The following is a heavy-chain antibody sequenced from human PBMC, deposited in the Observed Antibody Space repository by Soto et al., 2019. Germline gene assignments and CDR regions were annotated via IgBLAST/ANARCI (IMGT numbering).Heavy chain of an antibody. D-gene: IGHD3-10*01. J-gene: IGHJ6*02. Sequence: SETLSLTCTVSSGSISSYYWSWIRQPPGKGLEWIGYIYYSGSTNYNPSLKSRVTISVDTSKNQFSLKQSSVTAADTAAYYCARDLRFGAYYGMDVWGQGTTVAASS. CDR2: IYYSGST. V-gene: IGHV4-59*12. CDR1: SGSISSYY. CDR3: ARDLRFGAYYGMDV.